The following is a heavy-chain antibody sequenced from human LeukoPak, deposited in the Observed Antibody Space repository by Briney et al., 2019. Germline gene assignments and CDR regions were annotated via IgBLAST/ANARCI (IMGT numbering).Heavy chain of an antibody. D-gene: IGHD2-2*01. CDR2: ISAYNGNT. CDR3: ARDYGNIVIVPGAI. V-gene: IGHV1-18*04. Sequence: ASVKVSCKASGYTFTGYYMHWVRQAPGQGLEWMGWISAYNGNTNYAQKLQGRVAMTTDTSTSTAYMELRSLRSDDTAVYYCARDYGNIVIVPGAIWGQGTLVTVSS. J-gene: IGHJ4*02. CDR1: GYTFTGYY.